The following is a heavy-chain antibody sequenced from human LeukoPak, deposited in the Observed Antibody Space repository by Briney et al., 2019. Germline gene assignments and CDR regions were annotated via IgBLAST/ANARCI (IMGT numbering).Heavy chain of an antibody. Sequence: ASVKVSCKVSGYTLTGFSMHWVRQTPGKGLEWMGGFDPEDGETIYAQKFQGRVIMTEDTSTDTAYMELSRLRSDDTAVYYCARGYCSSNSCYNGGNWFDPWGQGTLVTVSS. CDR3: ARGYCSSNSCYNGGNWFDP. V-gene: IGHV1-24*01. D-gene: IGHD2-2*02. CDR1: GYTLTGFS. CDR2: FDPEDGET. J-gene: IGHJ5*02.